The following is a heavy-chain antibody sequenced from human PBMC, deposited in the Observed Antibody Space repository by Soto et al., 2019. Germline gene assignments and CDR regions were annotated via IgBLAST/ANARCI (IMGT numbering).Heavy chain of an antibody. CDR1: GGTFSSYA. J-gene: IGHJ1*01. V-gene: IGHV1-69*13. D-gene: IGHD3-22*01. CDR2: IIPIFGTA. CDR3: ASSYDSSGYLEYFQH. Sequence: SVKGSCKASGGTFSSYAISWVRQAPGQGLEWMGGIIPIFGTANYAQKFQGRVTITADESTSTAYMELSSLRSEDTAVYYCASSYDSSGYLEYFQHWGQGTLVTVSS.